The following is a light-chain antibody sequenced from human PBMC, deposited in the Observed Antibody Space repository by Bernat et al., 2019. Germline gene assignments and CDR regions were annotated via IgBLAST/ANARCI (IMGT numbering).Light chain of an antibody. CDR1: SGDVGGYKY. CDR3: SSYTSSLWV. Sequence: QSALTQPASVSGSPGQSITISCTETSGDVGGYKYVSWYQQHPGQAPKLMIYDVSNRPSGVSNRFSGSKSGNTASLTISGLQAEDEADYYCSSYTSSLWVFGGGTKLTVL. J-gene: IGLJ3*02. CDR2: DVS. V-gene: IGLV2-14*03.